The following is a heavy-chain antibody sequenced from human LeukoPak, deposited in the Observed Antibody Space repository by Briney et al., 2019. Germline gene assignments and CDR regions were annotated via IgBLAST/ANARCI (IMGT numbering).Heavy chain of an antibody. D-gene: IGHD3/OR15-3a*01. J-gene: IGHJ5*02. V-gene: IGHV1-3*01. CDR2: ISADNCHT. Sequence: GVSVNVSCMAWVYIFTRYDMLWVRQAPAQRREWMGWISADNCHTKYSQKPEGRDTIPRDTSASTAHMALGSQSSEDTGVYYCERRDPAVEFWTGYYSWFDPWGRGKLVTVS. CDR1: VYIFTRYD. CDR3: ERRDPAVEFWTGYYSWFDP.